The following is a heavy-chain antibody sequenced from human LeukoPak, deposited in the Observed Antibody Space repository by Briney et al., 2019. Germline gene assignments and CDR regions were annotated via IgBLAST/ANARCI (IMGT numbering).Heavy chain of an antibody. CDR2: IYETGST. CDR3: ARDAAGTDF. V-gene: IGHV4-59*01. CDR1: GGSISSYY. Sequence: SETLSLTCTVSGGSISSYYWSWIRQPPGKGLEWIGYIYETGSTVYNPSLESRVSISIETSKNQFSQRLNSVTAADTAVYYCARDAAGTDFWGLGTLVTVSS. D-gene: IGHD6-13*01. J-gene: IGHJ4*02.